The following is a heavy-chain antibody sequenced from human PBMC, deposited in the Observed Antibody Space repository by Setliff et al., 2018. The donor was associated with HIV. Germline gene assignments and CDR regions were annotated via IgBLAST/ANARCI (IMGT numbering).Heavy chain of an antibody. CDR3: ARDGDGYGDYESYYYMDV. V-gene: IGHV1-69*05. CDR2: IIPIFGTA. Sequence: GASVKVSCKASGGTFSSYAISWVRQAPGQGLEWMGGIIPIFGTANYAQKFQGRVTITTDESTSTAYMELSSLRSEDTAVYYCARDGDGYGDYESYYYMDVWGKGTTVTVSS. D-gene: IGHD4-17*01. J-gene: IGHJ6*03. CDR1: GGTFSSYA.